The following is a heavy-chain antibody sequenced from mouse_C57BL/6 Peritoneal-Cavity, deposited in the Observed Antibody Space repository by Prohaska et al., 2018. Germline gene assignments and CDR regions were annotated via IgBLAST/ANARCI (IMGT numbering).Heavy chain of an antibody. CDR1: GFSFNTYA. Sequence: EVQLVESGGGLVQPKGSLKLSCAASGFSFNTYAMNWVRQAPGKGLEWVARIRSKSNNYATYYADSVKDRFTIYRDESESMLYLQMNNWNTEDTAMYYCMSYSSMDCWGQGTSVTVSS. V-gene: IGHV10-1*01. CDR3: MSYSSMDC. D-gene: IGHD2-1*01. CDR2: IRSKSNNYAT. J-gene: IGHJ4*01.